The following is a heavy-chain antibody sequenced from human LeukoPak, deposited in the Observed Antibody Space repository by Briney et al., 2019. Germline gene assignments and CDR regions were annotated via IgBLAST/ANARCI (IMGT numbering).Heavy chain of an antibody. CDR3: ARDGSSWANWFDP. CDR1: GFTFSRHA. V-gene: IGHV3-30-3*01. J-gene: IGHJ5*02. CDR2: ISDDGNNK. Sequence: QSGGSLRLSCAASGFTFSRHAMHWVRQAPGRGLEWVAIISDDGNNKYYADSVKGRFSISRDNAKNTLYLQMNSLKAEDTAVYYCARDGSSWANWFDPWGQGTLVTVSS. D-gene: IGHD6-13*01.